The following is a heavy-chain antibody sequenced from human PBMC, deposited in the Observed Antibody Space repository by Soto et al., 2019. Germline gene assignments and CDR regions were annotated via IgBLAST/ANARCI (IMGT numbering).Heavy chain of an antibody. V-gene: IGHV6-1*01. J-gene: IGHJ3*02. CDR2: TYYRSKWYS. D-gene: IGHD3-22*01. CDR1: GDSVSSNSAA. Sequence: SQTLSLTCAISGDSVSSNSAAWNWIRQSPSRGLEWLGRTYYRSKWYSDYAISVRSRITIDPDTSKNQFSLRLNSVTPDDTAVYYCARTYDGSGPNSGGYAFDIWGQGTMVTVSS. CDR3: ARTYDGSGPNSGGYAFDI.